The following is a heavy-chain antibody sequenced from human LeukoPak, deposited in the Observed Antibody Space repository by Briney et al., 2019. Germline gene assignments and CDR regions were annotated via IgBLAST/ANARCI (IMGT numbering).Heavy chain of an antibody. V-gene: IGHV3-7*03. CDR3: VRNNAMDV. J-gene: IGHJ6*02. Sequence: GGSLRLSCAASGFTLSNHWMTWVRQVPGRGPEWVANVNRDGSETYYLDSVKGRFTISRDNAKNSLYLQMSGLRAEDTALYYCVRNNAMDVWGQGTTVIVSS. CDR1: GFTLSNHW. D-gene: IGHD2-8*01. CDR2: VNRDGSET.